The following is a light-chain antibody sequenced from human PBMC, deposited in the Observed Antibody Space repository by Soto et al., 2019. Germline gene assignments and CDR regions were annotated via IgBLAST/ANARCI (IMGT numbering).Light chain of an antibody. CDR2: DAS. J-gene: IGKJ1*01. CDR1: QSISSW. CDR3: QGHSTYPRT. V-gene: IGKV1-5*01. Sequence: DIQMTQSPSTLSASVGDRVTITCRASQSISSWLAWYQQRPGKAPKLLIYDASTLESGVPSRFSGSGSGTEFTLTISSLQPEDFATYYCQGHSTYPRTFGPGTKVDIK.